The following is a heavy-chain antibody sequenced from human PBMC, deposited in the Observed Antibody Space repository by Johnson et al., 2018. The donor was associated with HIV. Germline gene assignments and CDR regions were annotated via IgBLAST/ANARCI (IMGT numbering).Heavy chain of an antibody. V-gene: IGHV3-73*01. CDR2: IRSKANSYAT. J-gene: IGHJ3*02. CDR1: GFTFSGSA. CDR3: ARRCSSSSCSHGAFDI. Sequence: VQLVESGGGLVQPGGSLRLSCAASGFTFSGSAMHWVRQASGKGLEWVGRIRSKANSYATAYAASVKGRFTISRDDSKNTAYLQMNSLKTEDTAVYYCARRCSSSSCSHGAFDIWGQGTMVTVSS. D-gene: IGHD2-2*01.